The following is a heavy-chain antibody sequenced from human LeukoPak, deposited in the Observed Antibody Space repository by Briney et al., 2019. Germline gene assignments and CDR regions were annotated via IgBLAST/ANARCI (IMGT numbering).Heavy chain of an antibody. CDR1: GGSISSYY. CDR2: IYYSGST. V-gene: IGHV4-59*01. D-gene: IGHD6-19*01. J-gene: IGHJ3*02. Sequence: SETLSLTCTVSGGSISSYYSSWIRQPPGKGLEWIGYIYYSGSTNYNPSLKSRVTISVDTSKNQFSLKLSSVTAADTAVYYCARVVAVAGYHDAFDIWGQGTMVTVSS. CDR3: ARVVAVAGYHDAFDI.